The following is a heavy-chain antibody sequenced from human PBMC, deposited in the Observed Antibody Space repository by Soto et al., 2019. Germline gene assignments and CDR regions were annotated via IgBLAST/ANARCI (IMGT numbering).Heavy chain of an antibody. Sequence: PSETLSLTCTVSGDSVSKYYLNWIRQPAGKGLEWIGRIHSTRSPNYNPSLKSRVTMSVDTSKNQFSLKLNLTSVTAADTAVYYCARSPAYGDYANLDTWGQGTLVTVSS. V-gene: IGHV4-4*07. CDR1: GDSVSKYY. D-gene: IGHD4-17*01. J-gene: IGHJ5*02. CDR3: ARSPAYGDYANLDT. CDR2: IHSTRSP.